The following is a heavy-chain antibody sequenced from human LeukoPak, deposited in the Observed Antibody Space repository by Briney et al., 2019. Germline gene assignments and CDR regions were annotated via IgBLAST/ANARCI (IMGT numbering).Heavy chain of an antibody. J-gene: IGHJ4*02. Sequence: GGSLRLSCAVSEFTFSNYAMHWVRQPPGKGLEWVAVVSSHGNDGYYADSVRGRFTISRDNSKNTLYLQIDSLRLDDTAIYYCTRDAYNFNDVDYWGQGTLVTVSS. CDR3: TRDAYNFNDVDY. CDR1: EFTFSNYA. CDR2: VSSHGNDG. V-gene: IGHV3-30*17. D-gene: IGHD5-24*01.